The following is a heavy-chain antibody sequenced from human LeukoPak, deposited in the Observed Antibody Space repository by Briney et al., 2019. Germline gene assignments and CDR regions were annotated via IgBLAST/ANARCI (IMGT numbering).Heavy chain of an antibody. CDR3: ASISH. J-gene: IGHJ4*02. CDR2: IYSGGST. Sequence: PGGSLRLSCAASGFTVSSNYMSWVRQAPGKGLEWVSVIYSGGSTYYADSVKGRFIVSRDDSTNTVYLQMNSLRAEDTAVYYCASISHCGQGTRVTVSS. V-gene: IGHV3-66*01. CDR1: GFTVSSNY.